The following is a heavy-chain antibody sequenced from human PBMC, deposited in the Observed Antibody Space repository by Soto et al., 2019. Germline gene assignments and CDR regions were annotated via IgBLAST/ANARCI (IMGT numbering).Heavy chain of an antibody. D-gene: IGHD2-2*01. CDR2: IYYSGST. CDR3: ARGDCSSTSCYYFDY. J-gene: IGHJ4*02. CDR1: GGSISSGGYY. Sequence: QVQLQESGPGLVKPSQTLSLTCTVSGGSISSGGYYWSWIRQHPGKGLEWIGYIYYSGSTYYNPSLKSRVTKSVDTSKNQFSLKLSSVTAADTAVYYCARGDCSSTSCYYFDYWGQGTLVTVSS. V-gene: IGHV4-31*03.